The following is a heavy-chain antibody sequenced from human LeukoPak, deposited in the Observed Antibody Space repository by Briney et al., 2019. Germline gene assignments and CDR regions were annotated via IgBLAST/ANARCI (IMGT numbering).Heavy chain of an antibody. V-gene: IGHV3-74*01. CDR3: ARGYSSSWYWGCFDH. CDR1: GFTFSSYW. J-gene: IGHJ4*02. D-gene: IGHD6-13*01. Sequence: PGGSLRLSCAASGFTFSSYWMHWVRQAPGKGLVWVSRISVDGSITNYADSVKGRFTISRDNAKNTLYLQMNSLRAEDTAVYYCARGYSSSWYWGCFDHWGQGTLVTVSS. CDR2: ISVDGSIT.